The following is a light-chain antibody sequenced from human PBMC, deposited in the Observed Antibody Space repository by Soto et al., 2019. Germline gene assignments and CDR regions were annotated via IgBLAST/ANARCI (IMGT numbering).Light chain of an antibody. CDR3: QQYNSYPWT. J-gene: IGKJ1*01. V-gene: IGKV1-5*03. Sequence: EMQMTQSPSTLSASVGDRVTITCRASQSISSWLAWYQQKPGKAPKLLIYKASSLESGVPSRFSGSGSGTEFTLTISSLQPDDFATYYCQQYNSYPWTFGQGTKVDIK. CDR2: KAS. CDR1: QSISSW.